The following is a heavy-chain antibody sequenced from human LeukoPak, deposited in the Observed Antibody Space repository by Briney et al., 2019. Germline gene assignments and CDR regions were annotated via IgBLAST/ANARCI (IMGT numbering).Heavy chain of an antibody. Sequence: SVKVSCKASGGTFSSYAISWVRQAPGQGLEWMGRTITIFGTANYAQKFQGRVTITTDESTSTAYMELSSLRSEDTAVYYCAREVSVTLHYYYYYMDVWGKGTTVTVSS. D-gene: IGHD4-11*01. CDR2: TITIFGTA. J-gene: IGHJ6*03. CDR3: AREVSVTLHYYYYYMDV. CDR1: GGTFSSYA. V-gene: IGHV1-69*05.